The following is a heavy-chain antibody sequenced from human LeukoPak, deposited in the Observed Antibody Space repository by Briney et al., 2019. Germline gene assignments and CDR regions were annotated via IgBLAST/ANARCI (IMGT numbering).Heavy chain of an antibody. CDR1: GFTFSRYS. D-gene: IGHD1-1*01. Sequence: GGSLRLSCAASGFTFSRYSMNWVRQAPGKGLEWVSSISSSSSTKDYADSVKGRFTISRDNAKNSLYLQMNSLRDEDTAVYYCARYRNGFDYWGQGTLVAVSS. J-gene: IGHJ4*02. V-gene: IGHV3-48*02. CDR3: ARYRNGFDY. CDR2: ISSSSSTK.